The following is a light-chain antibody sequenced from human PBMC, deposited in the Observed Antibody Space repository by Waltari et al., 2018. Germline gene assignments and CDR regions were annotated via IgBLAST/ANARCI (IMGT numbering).Light chain of an antibody. J-gene: IGLJ3*02. Sequence: QSALTHPASVSGSPEQSTTISCTGTSGVVGGYNYVSWYQQHPGKATKLMFYDVSKRPSVVSHRFAGSKSGTAASLTISGLQAEDEADYCCSSYTSSSTCVFGGGTKLTVL. CDR3: SSYTSSSTCV. CDR2: DVS. CDR1: SGVVGGYNY. V-gene: IGLV2-14*01.